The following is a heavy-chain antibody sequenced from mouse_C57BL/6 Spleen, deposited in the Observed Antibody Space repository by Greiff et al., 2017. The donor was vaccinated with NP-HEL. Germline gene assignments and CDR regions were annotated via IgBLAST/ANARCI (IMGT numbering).Heavy chain of an antibody. CDR3: ARGGLDAPSDV. CDR2: IYPGDGDT. CDR1: GYAFSSYW. V-gene: IGHV1-80*01. D-gene: IGHD3-3*01. J-gene: IGHJ1*03. Sequence: VKLVESGAELVKPGASVKISCKASGYAFSSYWMNWVKQRPGKGLEWIGQIYPGDGDTNYNGKFKGKATLTADKSSSTAYMQLSSLTSEDSAVYFCARGGLDAPSDVWGTGSTVTVSS.